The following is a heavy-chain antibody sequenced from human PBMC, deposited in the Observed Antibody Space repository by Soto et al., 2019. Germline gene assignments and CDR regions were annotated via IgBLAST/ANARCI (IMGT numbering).Heavy chain of an antibody. CDR1: GFTFSSYG. Sequence: QVQLVESGGGVVQPGRSLRLSCAASGFTFSSYGMHWVRQAPGKGLEWVAVISYDGSNKYYADSVKGRFTISGDNSKNTLYLQMNSLRAEDTAVYYCAKRPVGSSSWYWAFGNWGQGTLVTVSS. CDR2: ISYDGSNK. V-gene: IGHV3-30*18. D-gene: IGHD6-13*01. CDR3: AKRPVGSSSWYWAFGN. J-gene: IGHJ4*02.